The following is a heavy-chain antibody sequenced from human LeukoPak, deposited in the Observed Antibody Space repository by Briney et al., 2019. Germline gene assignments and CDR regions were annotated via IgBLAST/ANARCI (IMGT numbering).Heavy chain of an antibody. CDR3: ARGSDAFSGSYYFDY. CDR2: IYHSGST. V-gene: IGHV4-30-2*01. D-gene: IGHD3-22*01. Sequence: SETLSLTCAVSGGSISSGGYSWSWIRQPPGKGLEWIGYIYHSGSTYYNPSLKSRVTISADRSKNQFSLKLSSVTAADTAVYYCARGSDAFSGSYYFDYWGQGTLVTVSS. J-gene: IGHJ4*02. CDR1: GGSISSGGYS.